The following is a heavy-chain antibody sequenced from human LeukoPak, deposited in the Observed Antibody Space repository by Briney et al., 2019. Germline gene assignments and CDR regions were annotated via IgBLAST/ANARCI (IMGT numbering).Heavy chain of an antibody. Sequence: GGSLRLSCSASGFTFSSYAMHWVRQAPGKGLEWGAVISYDGSNKYYADSVKGRFTISRDISKNTLYLQMSSLRAEDTAVYYCARRAGGYSHPYDYWGQGVLVTVSS. CDR2: ISYDGSNK. CDR3: ARRAGGYSHPYDY. V-gene: IGHV3-30*14. D-gene: IGHD4-23*01. CDR1: GFTFSSYA. J-gene: IGHJ4*02.